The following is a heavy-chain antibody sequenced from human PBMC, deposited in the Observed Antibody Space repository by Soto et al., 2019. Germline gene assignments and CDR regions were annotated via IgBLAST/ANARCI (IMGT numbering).Heavy chain of an antibody. Sequence: XGSLRLSCAASGFTFSSYAMSWVRQAPGKGLDWVSAISGSGGSTYYADSVKGRFTISRDNSKNTLYLQMNSLRAEDTAVYYCAKDIVVVPAAMALYYYYYGMDAWGQGTTATVSS. CDR1: GFTFSSYA. CDR2: ISGSGGST. D-gene: IGHD2-2*01. CDR3: AKDIVVVPAAMALYYYYYGMDA. V-gene: IGHV3-23*01. J-gene: IGHJ6*02.